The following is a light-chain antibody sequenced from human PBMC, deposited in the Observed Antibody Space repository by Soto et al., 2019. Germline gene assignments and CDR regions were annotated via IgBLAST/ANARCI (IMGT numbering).Light chain of an antibody. CDR1: QSVSRSY. Sequence: EIVLTQSPGTLSLSPGERATLSCRASQSVSRSYLAWYQQKPGQAPRLLIYGASSRATGISDRFSGRGSGTDFTLTISGLEPEDFAVYFCQQYNNWPPLTFGGGTKVDI. V-gene: IGKV3-20*01. CDR2: GAS. CDR3: QQYNNWPPLT. J-gene: IGKJ4*01.